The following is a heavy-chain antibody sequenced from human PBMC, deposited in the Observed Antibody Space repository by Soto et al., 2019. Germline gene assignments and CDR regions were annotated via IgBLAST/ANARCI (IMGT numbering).Heavy chain of an antibody. CDR2: ISSNSAYI. CDR3: TRDASRDSSARGWFDP. J-gene: IGHJ5*02. V-gene: IGHV3-21*01. D-gene: IGHD6-13*01. CDR1: GFTFRSFT. Sequence: LRLSCAASGFTFRSFTMNWVRQAPGKGLEWVSTISSNSAYIYYTDALRGRFTISRDNAKNSLHLQMNSLRAEDTAAYYCTRDASRDSSARGWFDPWGPGTLVTVSS.